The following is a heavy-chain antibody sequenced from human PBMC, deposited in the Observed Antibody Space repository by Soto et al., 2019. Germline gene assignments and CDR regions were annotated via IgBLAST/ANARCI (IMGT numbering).Heavy chain of an antibody. CDR1: GFTFSSYW. D-gene: IGHD6-13*01. J-gene: IGHJ4*02. CDR3: ARDHSVAAVGKGGY. CDR2: IKQDGSEK. Sequence: GGSLRLSCAASGFTFSSYWMSWVRQAPGKGLEWVANIKQDGSEKYYVDSVKGRFTISRDNAKNSLYLQMNSLRAEDTAVYYCARDHSVAAVGKGGYWGQGTLVTVSS. V-gene: IGHV3-7*01.